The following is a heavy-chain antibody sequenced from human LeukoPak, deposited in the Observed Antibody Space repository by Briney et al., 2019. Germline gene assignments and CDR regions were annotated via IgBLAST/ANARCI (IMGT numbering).Heavy chain of an antibody. CDR3: ARDSHYGGNGHFDY. D-gene: IGHD4-23*01. CDR1: GGSISSSSYY. J-gene: IGHJ4*02. Sequence: SETLSLTCTVSGGSISSSSYYWGWIRQPPGKGLEWIGSIYYSGSTYYNPSLKSRVTISVDTSKNQFSLKLSSVTAADTAVYYCARDSHYGGNGHFDYWGQGTLVTVSS. V-gene: IGHV4-39*07. CDR2: IYYSGST.